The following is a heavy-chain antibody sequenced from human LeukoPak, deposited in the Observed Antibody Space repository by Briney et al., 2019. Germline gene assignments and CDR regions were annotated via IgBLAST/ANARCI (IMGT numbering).Heavy chain of an antibody. Sequence: SETLSLTCTVSGGSISSYYWSWIRQPPGKGLEWIGYIYYSGSTNYNPSLKSRVTISVDTSKNQFSLKLSSVTAADTAVYYCARDQSDSSSWFGDAFDIWGQGTMVTVSS. CDR2: IYYSGST. D-gene: IGHD6-13*01. J-gene: IGHJ3*02. CDR1: GGSISSYY. V-gene: IGHV4-59*01. CDR3: ARDQSDSSSWFGDAFDI.